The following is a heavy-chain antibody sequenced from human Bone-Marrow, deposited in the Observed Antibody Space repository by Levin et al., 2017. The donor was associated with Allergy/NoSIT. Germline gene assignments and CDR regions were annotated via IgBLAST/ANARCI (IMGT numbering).Heavy chain of an antibody. V-gene: IGHV3-7*01. CDR1: GFTFSSDW. CDR3: TRNLGHYRLDS. J-gene: IGHJ4*02. CDR2: INKEGGDI. D-gene: IGHD1-26*01. Sequence: PSETLSLTYVASGFTFSSDWMTWVRQPPGKGLEWVATINKEGGDIVYVDSVKGRFTISRDNAKNSLYLQMSTLRVEDTAIYYCTRNLGHYRLDSWGQGTLVTVSS.